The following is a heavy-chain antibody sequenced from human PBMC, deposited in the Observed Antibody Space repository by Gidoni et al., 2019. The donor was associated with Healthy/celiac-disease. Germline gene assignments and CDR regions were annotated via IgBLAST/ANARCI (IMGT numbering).Heavy chain of an antibody. CDR2: ISGSGGST. CDR3: ALVPRIVGATAFDY. CDR1: GFTFSSYA. J-gene: IGHJ4*02. Sequence: EVQLLESGGGLVQPGGALRLSWAASGFTFSSYAMRWVRQAPGKGLEWVSAISGSGGSTYYADSVKGRFTISRDNSKNTLYLQMNSLRAEDTAVYYCALVPRIVGATAFDYWGQGTLVTVSS. V-gene: IGHV3-23*01. D-gene: IGHD1-26*01.